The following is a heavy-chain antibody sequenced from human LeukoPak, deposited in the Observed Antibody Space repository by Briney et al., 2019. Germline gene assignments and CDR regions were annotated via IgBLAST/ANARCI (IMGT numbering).Heavy chain of an antibody. CDR2: NIPIFGTA. V-gene: IGHV1-69*01. CDR1: GGTFSSYA. J-gene: IGHJ6*02. Sequence: GSSVKVSCKASGGTFSSYAISWVRQAPGQGLEWMGGNIPIFGTANFAQKFRGRVTITADESTSTAYMELSSLRSEDTAVYYCARVVGANEYYGMDVWGQRTTVTVSS. CDR3: ARVVGANEYYGMDV. D-gene: IGHD1-26*01.